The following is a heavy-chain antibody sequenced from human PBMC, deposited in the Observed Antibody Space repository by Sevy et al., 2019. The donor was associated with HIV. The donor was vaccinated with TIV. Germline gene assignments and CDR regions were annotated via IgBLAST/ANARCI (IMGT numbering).Heavy chain of an antibody. CDR2: IRQSGSST. CDR3: ARDLPPSATTVAHFDY. J-gene: IGHJ4*02. D-gene: IGHD4-17*01. Sequence: GGSLRLSCAASGFLFSSYEMSWVRQAPGKGLEWVSHIRQSGSSTYHSDSVKGRFTISRDNAENSLYLQMNSLRVEDTAVYYCARDLPPSATTVAHFDYWGQGTLVTVSS. CDR1: GFLFSSYE. V-gene: IGHV3-48*03.